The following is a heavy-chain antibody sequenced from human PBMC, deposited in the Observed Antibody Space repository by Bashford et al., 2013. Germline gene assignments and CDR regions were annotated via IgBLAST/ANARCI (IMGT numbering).Heavy chain of an antibody. Sequence: ASVKVSCKASGYTFTSYGISWVRQAPGQGLEWMGWISAYNGNTNYAQKLQGRVTMTTDTSTSTAYMELRSLRSDDTAVYYCARVSTSCYSDFWSGYSWFDPWAEEPVSPSPQ. CDR3: ARVSTSCYSDFWSGYSWFDP. V-gene: IGHV1-18*01. J-gene: IGHJ5*01. D-gene: IGHD3-3*02. CDR2: ISAYNGNT. CDR1: GYTFTSYG.